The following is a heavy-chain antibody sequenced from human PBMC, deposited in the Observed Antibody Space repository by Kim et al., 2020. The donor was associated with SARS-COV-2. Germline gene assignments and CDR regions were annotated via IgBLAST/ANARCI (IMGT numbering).Heavy chain of an antibody. J-gene: IGHJ3*02. Sequence: PPPKGRVTITGDTSKNQFSLKLSSVTAADTAVYYCARVSNGSGFSKAFDIWGQGTMVTVSS. CDR3: ARVSNGSGFSKAFDI. D-gene: IGHD3-10*01. V-gene: IGHV4-34*01.